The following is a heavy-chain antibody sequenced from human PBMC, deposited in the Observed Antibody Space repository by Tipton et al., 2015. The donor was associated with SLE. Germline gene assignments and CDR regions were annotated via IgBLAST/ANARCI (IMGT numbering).Heavy chain of an antibody. CDR3: AREDVGVMVEARFGI. CDR2: VYISGAT. Sequence: TLSLTCTVSGGSISRGSYFWTWIRQPAGTGVEWVGRVYISGATNYNPSRTGQVTISVDTSKNQFTLKLSSGTAADTAVYYCAREDVGVMVEARFGIWGQGTVVTVSS. D-gene: IGHD2-15*01. V-gene: IGHV4-61*02. CDR1: GGSISRGSYF. J-gene: IGHJ3*02.